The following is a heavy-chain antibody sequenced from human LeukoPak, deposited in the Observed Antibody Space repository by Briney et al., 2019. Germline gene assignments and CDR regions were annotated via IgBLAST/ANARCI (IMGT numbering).Heavy chain of an antibody. CDR2: IKHSGGT. V-gene: IGHV4-34*01. CDR3: ERRPATIALEYAFDI. D-gene: IGHD4/OR15-4a*01. CDR1: GGSFSGDY. Sequence: PLGTLCLTCAVSGGSFSGDYWSWIRQPPGKGLEWIGEIKHSGGTNNNPSLKSRVTISVDTSKNQFYLKLSSVTAADTAVYYCERRPATIALEYAFDIWGQGTMVTVSS. J-gene: IGHJ3*02.